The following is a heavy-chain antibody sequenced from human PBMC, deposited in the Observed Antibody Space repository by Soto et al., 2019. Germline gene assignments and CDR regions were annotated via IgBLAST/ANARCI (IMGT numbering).Heavy chain of an antibody. Sequence: EVQLLESGGGLVQPGGSLRLSCAASGFPLSTYGMSWVRQAPGKGLEWVSSITGTGGDTYYADSVKGRFTSSRDNSNNMLYLQMNSLRVEDTAVYYCARIRGYWYGLDVLGQGTTITVSS. CDR3: ARIRGYWYGLDV. CDR2: ITGTGGDT. V-gene: IGHV3-23*01. J-gene: IGHJ6*02. CDR1: GFPLSTYG.